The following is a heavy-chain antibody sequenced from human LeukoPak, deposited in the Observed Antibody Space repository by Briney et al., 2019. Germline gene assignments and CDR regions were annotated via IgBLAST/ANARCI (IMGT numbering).Heavy chain of an antibody. V-gene: IGHV3-21*01. CDR3: ARDQKAVDGLANDAFDI. J-gene: IGHJ3*02. D-gene: IGHD5-24*01. CDR2: ISSSSSYI. Sequence: GGSLRLSCAASGFTFSSYSMNWVRQAPGKGLEWVSSISSSSSYIYYADPVKGRFTISRDNAKNSLYLQMNSLRAEDTAVYYCARDQKAVDGLANDAFDIWGQGTMVTVSS. CDR1: GFTFSSYS.